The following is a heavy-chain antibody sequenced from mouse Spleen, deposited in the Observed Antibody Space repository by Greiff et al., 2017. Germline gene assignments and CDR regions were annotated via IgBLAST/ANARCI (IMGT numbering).Heavy chain of an antibody. CDR3: ASPYRGSSNGYAY. CDR1: GYTFTSYW. J-gene: IGHJ3*01. CDR2: IDHSDSYN. Sequence: QVQLQQPGAELVMPGASVKLSCKASGYTFTSYWMHWVKQRPGQGLEWIGEIDHSDSYNNYNPKFKGKATFPVDKSSSTAYMKLSSLTSEDSAVYYCASPYRGSSNGYAYWGQGTLVTVSA. D-gene: IGHD1-1*01. V-gene: IGHV1-69*01.